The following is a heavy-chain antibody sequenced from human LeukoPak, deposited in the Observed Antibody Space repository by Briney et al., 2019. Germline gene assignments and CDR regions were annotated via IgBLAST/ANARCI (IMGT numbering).Heavy chain of an antibody. CDR1: GFTFSSYG. D-gene: IGHD3-9*01. CDR2: INSDGSST. CDR3: AREGTLRYFDTDAFDI. J-gene: IGHJ3*02. Sequence: PGGSLRLSCAASGFTFSSYGMSWVRQAPGKGLVWVSRINSDGSSTSYADSVKGRFTISRDNAKNTAYVQMNSLRGEDTAVYYCAREGTLRYFDTDAFDIWGQGTMVTVSS. V-gene: IGHV3-74*01.